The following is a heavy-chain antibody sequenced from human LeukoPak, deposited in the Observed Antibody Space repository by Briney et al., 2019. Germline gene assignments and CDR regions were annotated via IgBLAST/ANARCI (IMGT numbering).Heavy chain of an antibody. V-gene: IGHV3-53*01. CDR1: GFTVSSNF. CDR3: ARDPRTNYYDSSGAFDI. CDR2: MYAGDST. J-gene: IGHJ3*02. Sequence: GGSLRLSCAASGFTVSSNFMSWVRRAPGKGLEWVSVMYAGDSTYYADSVKGRFIISRDKSKNTLYLQMNSLRAEDTAVYYCARDPRTNYYDSSGAFDIWGQGTMVTVSS. D-gene: IGHD3-22*01.